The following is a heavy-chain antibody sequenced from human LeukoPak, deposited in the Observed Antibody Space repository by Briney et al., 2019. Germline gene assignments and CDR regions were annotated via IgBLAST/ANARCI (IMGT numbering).Heavy chain of an antibody. CDR3: AKGYTNGVNQEVWLDP. Sequence: SETLSLTCTVSGGSISSRSYSWGWIRQPPGKGLEWIGSMYYTGNTDYNPSLKSRLTMSVDTSNNQFSLKLSSVTAADTAVYFCAKGYTNGVNQEVWLDPWGQGTLVTVSS. CDR1: GGSISSRSYS. CDR2: MYYTGNT. D-gene: IGHD2-8*01. V-gene: IGHV4-39*07. J-gene: IGHJ5*02.